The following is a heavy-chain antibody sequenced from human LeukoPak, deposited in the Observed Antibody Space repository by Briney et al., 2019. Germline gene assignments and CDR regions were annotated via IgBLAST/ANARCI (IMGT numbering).Heavy chain of an antibody. V-gene: IGHV1-69*04. CDR3: ARDPNIVVVPAATDYYYGMDV. Sequence: SVKVSCKASGGTFSSYAISWVRQAPGQGVEWMGRIIPIFGIANYAQKFQGRVTITADKSTSTAYMELSSLRSEDTAVYYCARDPNIVVVPAATDYYYGMDVWGQGTTVTVSS. CDR2: IIPIFGIA. CDR1: GGTFSSYA. J-gene: IGHJ6*02. D-gene: IGHD2-2*01.